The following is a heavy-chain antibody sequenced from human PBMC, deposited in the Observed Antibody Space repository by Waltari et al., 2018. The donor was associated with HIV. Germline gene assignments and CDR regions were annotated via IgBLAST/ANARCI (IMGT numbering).Heavy chain of an antibody. CDR3: ARSRHDYYDSSGYYRGAFDI. V-gene: IGHV4-30-4*08. Sequence: QVQLQESGPGLVKPSQTLSLTFTVSAGSVSRSDYYWNWIRQPPGKGLEWIGYIYYNENTYYNPSLKSRLTISLDRSKSQFSLKLSSVTAADTAVYYCARSRHDYYDSSGYYRGAFDIWGQGTMVPVSS. CDR2: IYYNENT. D-gene: IGHD3-22*01. CDR1: AGSVSRSDYY. J-gene: IGHJ3*02.